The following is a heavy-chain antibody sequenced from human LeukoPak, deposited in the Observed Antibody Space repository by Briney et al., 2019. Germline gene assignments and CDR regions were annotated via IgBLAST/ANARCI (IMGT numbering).Heavy chain of an antibody. J-gene: IGHJ4*02. CDR2: IYYSGST. Sequence: SDTLALTCTVSSGSVSSGSYYCSWIRQPPGKGLEWIGYIYYSGSTTYNPSLKSRVTIAVDTSKNKFSLKMSSVTAADTAVYYCARVPISTTARGYFDYWGQGTLVTVSS. D-gene: IGHD4-17*01. V-gene: IGHV4-61*01. CDR1: SGSVSSGSYY. CDR3: ARVPISTTARGYFDY.